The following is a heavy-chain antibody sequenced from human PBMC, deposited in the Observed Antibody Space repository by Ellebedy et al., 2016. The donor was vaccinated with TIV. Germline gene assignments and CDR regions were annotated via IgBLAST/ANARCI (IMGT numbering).Heavy chain of an antibody. CDR3: STLSDTGY. Sequence: GESLKISCAASGFSVSSNYVSWVRQAPGKGLEWVSYIYTGDSTYLADSVKGRFTISRDNAKNTLYLQMNSLKAKDTAMYYCSTLSDTGYWGHGTLVTVSS. CDR2: IYTGDST. CDR1: GFSVSSNY. J-gene: IGHJ4*01. V-gene: IGHV3-53*01. D-gene: IGHD1-1*01.